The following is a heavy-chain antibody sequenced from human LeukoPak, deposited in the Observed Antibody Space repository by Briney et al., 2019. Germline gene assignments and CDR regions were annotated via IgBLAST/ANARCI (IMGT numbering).Heavy chain of an antibody. CDR3: ARGGYSAAADI. V-gene: IGHV1-18*01. Sequence: ASVTVSCKASGYTFTSYGISWVRQAPGQGLERMGWVRAYNGNTNYAEKLQGRVTMTTDTSTSTAYMEVRSLRSDDTAVYYCARGGYSAAADIWGQGTMVTVSS. D-gene: IGHD4-23*01. CDR1: GYTFTSYG. CDR2: VRAYNGNT. J-gene: IGHJ3*02.